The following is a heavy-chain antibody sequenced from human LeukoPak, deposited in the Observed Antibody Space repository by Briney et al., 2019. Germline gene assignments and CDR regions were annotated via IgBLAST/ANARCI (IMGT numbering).Heavy chain of an antibody. J-gene: IGHJ4*02. V-gene: IGHV3-48*02. D-gene: IGHD3-10*01. CDR1: GFSFSSYS. CDR3: ARDPSSTGYYGLDY. Sequence: GGSLRLSCAASGFSFSSYSMNWARQAPGKGLEWVSYISYSSSSIYYADSVKGRFTISRDNAKSSLYLQMNSLRDEDTAVYYCARDPSSTGYYGLDYWGPGTLVTVSS. CDR2: ISYSSSSI.